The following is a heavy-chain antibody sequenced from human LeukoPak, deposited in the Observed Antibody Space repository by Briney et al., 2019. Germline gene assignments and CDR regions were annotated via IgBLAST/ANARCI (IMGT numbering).Heavy chain of an antibody. J-gene: IGHJ6*03. V-gene: IGHV3-53*01. Sequence: QPGGSLRLSCAASGFTVSSNYMSWVRQAPGKGLEWVSVIYSGGSTYYADSVKGRFTISRDNSKNTLYLQMNSLRAEDTAVYYCAREKAYYYDSSGWYMDVWGKGTTVTISS. CDR3: AREKAYYYDSSGWYMDV. D-gene: IGHD3-22*01. CDR2: IYSGGST. CDR1: GFTVSSNY.